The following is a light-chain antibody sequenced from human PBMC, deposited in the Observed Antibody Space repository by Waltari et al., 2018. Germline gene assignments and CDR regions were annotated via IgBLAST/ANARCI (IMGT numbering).Light chain of an antibody. V-gene: IGLV2-8*01. CDR3: SSYAGSNNLV. Sequence: QSALTQPPSASGSPGQSVPIPCTGTSSAVGGYNYVSWYQQHPGKAPKLMISEVSKRPSGVPDRFSGSKSGNTASLTVSGLQAEDEADYYCSSYAGSNNLVFGGGTKLTVL. J-gene: IGLJ2*01. CDR1: SSAVGGYNY. CDR2: EVS.